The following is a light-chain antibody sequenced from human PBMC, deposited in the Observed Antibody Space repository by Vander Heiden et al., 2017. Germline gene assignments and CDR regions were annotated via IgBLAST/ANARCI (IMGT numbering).Light chain of an antibody. CDR1: PDIINY. J-gene: IGKJ2*01. CDR2: AAS. Sequence: DIHMTQSPSVMSASVGDRVTITCRASPDIINYLGWYQHKPGQAPKLLIYAASTRHGGVPSRFSGSGSGTEFTLTISSLQPEDFAAYYCLQHRGYPRTFGQGTKLEIK. CDR3: LQHRGYPRT. V-gene: IGKV1-17*01.